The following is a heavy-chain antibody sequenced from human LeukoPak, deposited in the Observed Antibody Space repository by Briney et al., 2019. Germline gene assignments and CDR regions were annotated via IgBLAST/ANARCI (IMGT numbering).Heavy chain of an antibody. J-gene: IGHJ4*02. CDR2: ISSSSSDI. CDR3: VRVRPVADHLPDY. Sequence: GGSLRLSCAASGFTFSSYMMNWVRQAPGKGLEWVSCISSSSSDIYYADSVKGRFTISRDNAKNSLYLQMNSLRAEDTAVYYCVRVRPVADHLPDYWGQGTLVTVSS. V-gene: IGHV3-21*01. CDR1: GFTFSSYM. D-gene: IGHD3-3*02.